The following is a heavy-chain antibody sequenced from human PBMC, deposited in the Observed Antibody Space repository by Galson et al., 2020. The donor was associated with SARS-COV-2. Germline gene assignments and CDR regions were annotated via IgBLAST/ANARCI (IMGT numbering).Heavy chain of an antibody. D-gene: IGHD2-2*01. CDR1: GFTFSSYS. CDR2: ISSSSSYI. CDR3: ARDKRVPAAMVDAFDI. J-gene: IGHJ3*02. V-gene: IGHV3-21*01. Sequence: GGSLRLSCAASGFTFSSYSMNWVRQAPGKGLEWVSSISSSSSYIYYADSVKGRFTISRDNAKNSLYLQMNSLRAEDTAVYYCARDKRVPAAMVDAFDIWGKGTMVTVSS.